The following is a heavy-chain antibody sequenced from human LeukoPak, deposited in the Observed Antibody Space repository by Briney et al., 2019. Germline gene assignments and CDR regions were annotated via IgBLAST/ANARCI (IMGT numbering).Heavy chain of an antibody. V-gene: IGHV3-21*01. CDR2: ITSSSSYI. Sequence: SGGSLRLSCAASGFTFSSYSMNWVRQAPGKGLEWVSSITSSSSYIYYADSVKGRFTISRDNAKNSLYLQMNSLRAEDTAVYYCARHVVAVGFDYWGQGTLVTVSS. CDR1: GFTFSSYS. D-gene: IGHD3-22*01. J-gene: IGHJ4*02. CDR3: ARHVVAVGFDY.